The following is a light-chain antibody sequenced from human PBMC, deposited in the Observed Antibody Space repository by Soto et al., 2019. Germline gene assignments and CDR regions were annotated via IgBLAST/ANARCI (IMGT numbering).Light chain of an antibody. Sequence: EIVLTQSPGTLSLSPGERATLSCRASQSISSGYLTWYQQKPGPAPRLLIYGASSRATGIPDRFTGSGSGTDFTLTISRLEPEDFAVYYCQQYGSSYRYTFGQGTKLELK. J-gene: IGKJ2*01. CDR3: QQYGSSYRYT. V-gene: IGKV3-20*01. CDR1: QSISSGY. CDR2: GAS.